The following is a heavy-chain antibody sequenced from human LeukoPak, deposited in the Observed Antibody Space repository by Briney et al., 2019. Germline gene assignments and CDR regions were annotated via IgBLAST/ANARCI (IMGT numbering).Heavy chain of an antibody. CDR2: IYPGDSDT. Sequence: GESLKISCRGLGYTFTRHWIGWVRLMPGEGLEWVGIIYPGDSDTRYNSSFQGQVTISADKSSNTAYLQWRSLKASDTAIYYCARTVATTLWAFDFWGQGTLVTVSS. CDR1: GYTFTRHW. J-gene: IGHJ4*02. CDR3: ARTVATTLWAFDF. V-gene: IGHV5-51*01. D-gene: IGHD3/OR15-3a*01.